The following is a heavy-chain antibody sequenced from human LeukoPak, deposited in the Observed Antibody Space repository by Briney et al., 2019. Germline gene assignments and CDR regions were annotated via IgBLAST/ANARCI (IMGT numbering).Heavy chain of an antibody. Sequence: ASVKVSCKASGYTFTSYDINWVRQATGQGLEWMGWMNPNSGNTGYAQKFQGRVTITADKSTSTAYMELSSLRSEDTAVYYCARDGGYSGSVYDYWGQGTLVTVSS. V-gene: IGHV1-8*03. CDR3: ARDGGYSGSVYDY. J-gene: IGHJ4*02. CDR1: GYTFTSYD. D-gene: IGHD5-12*01. CDR2: MNPNSGNT.